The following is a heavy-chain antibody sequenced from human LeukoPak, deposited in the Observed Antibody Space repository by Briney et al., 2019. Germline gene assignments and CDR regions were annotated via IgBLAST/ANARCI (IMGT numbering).Heavy chain of an antibody. D-gene: IGHD4-23*01. V-gene: IGHV4-4*07. Sequence: SETLSLTRSVSGVSVSDAYWSWMRQPAGKGLEWIGRIYISGNTNSNPSLKSRVTMSLDASKNQLSLELRSVTAADTAVYCCARNSGDYWGQGNLVTVSS. CDR3: ARNSGDY. CDR1: GVSVSDAY. CDR2: IYISGNT. J-gene: IGHJ4*02.